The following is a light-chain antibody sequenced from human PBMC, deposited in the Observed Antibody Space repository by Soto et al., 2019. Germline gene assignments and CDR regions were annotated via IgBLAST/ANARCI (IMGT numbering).Light chain of an antibody. Sequence: EIVLTQSPASLSLSPGERATLSCRASQSVDRYLVWYQQRPGQAPRLLIFGASNRATGIPARFSGSGSGTDLTITINSLEPEDFAVYDCQQRDSWPITFGQGTRLEIK. CDR2: GAS. CDR3: QQRDSWPIT. J-gene: IGKJ5*01. V-gene: IGKV3-11*01. CDR1: QSVDRY.